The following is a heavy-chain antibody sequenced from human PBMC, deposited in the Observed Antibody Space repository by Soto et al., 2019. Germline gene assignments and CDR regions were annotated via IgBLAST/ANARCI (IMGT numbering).Heavy chain of an antibody. J-gene: IGHJ4*02. V-gene: IGHV2-5*02. CDR3: AHFGYNYGRLEY. Sequence: QITLKESGPTLVKPTQTLTLTCTFSGFSLTTSGVGVGWIRQPPGEALEWLAVIFWDGDIRYSPSLNSRLTITKDTSKNQVVLTMTNMAPVETATYYCAHFGYNYGRLEYWGQGTLVTVSS. CDR1: GFSLTTSGVG. CDR2: IFWDGDI. D-gene: IGHD5-18*01.